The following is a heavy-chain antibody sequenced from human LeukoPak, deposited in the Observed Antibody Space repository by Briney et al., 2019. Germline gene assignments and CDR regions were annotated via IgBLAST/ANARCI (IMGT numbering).Heavy chain of an antibody. J-gene: IGHJ6*03. D-gene: IGHD6-6*01. CDR2: INHSGST. CDR3: ARVYSSSSKTHYYYYMDV. V-gene: IGHV4-34*01. Sequence: PSETLSLTCAVYGGSFSGYYWSWIRQPPGKGLEWIGEINHSGSTNYNPSLKSRVTISVDTSKNQFSLKLSSVTAADTAVYYCARVYSSSSKTHYYYYMDVWGKGPTVTVSS. CDR1: GGSFSGYY.